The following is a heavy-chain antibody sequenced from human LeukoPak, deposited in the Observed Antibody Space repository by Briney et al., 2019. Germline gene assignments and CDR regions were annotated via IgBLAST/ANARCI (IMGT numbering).Heavy chain of an antibody. D-gene: IGHD3-3*01. CDR1: GYTFRDFG. Sequence: ASVKVSCKASGYTFRDFGISWVRQAPGQGLEWMGGIIPIFGTANYAQKFQGRVTITADESTSTAYMELSSLRSEDTAVYYCARDSVRFLEWPYGMDVWGQGTTVTVSS. CDR3: ARDSVRFLEWPYGMDV. V-gene: IGHV1-69*13. CDR2: IIPIFGTA. J-gene: IGHJ6*02.